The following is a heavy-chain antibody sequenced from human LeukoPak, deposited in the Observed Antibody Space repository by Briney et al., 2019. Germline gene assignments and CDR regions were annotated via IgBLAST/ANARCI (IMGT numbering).Heavy chain of an antibody. V-gene: IGHV1-8*01. CDR1: GYTFTSYD. CDR3: ARGAARVDYYYYYYMDV. Sequence: GASVKVSCKASGYTFTSYDINWVRQAAGQGLEWMGWMNPYSGSTGYAQKFQGRVTMTRNTSISTAYMELSSLRSEDTAVYYCARGAARVDYYYYYYMDVWGKGTTVTVSS. D-gene: IGHD6-6*01. J-gene: IGHJ6*03. CDR2: MNPYSGST.